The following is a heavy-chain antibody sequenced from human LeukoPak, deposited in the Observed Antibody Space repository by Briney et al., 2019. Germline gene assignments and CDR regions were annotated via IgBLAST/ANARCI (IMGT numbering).Heavy chain of an antibody. CDR1: GGAISSSSYY. Sequence: SQTLSLTCTVSGGAISSSSYYWGWIRQPPGKGLEWIGSIYYSGSTYYNPSLKSRVTISVDMSKNQFSLKLSSVTAAGTAVYYCARDYYDSSGYYYYYYYYYMDVWGKGTTVTISS. J-gene: IGHJ6*03. CDR2: IYYSGST. D-gene: IGHD3-22*01. CDR3: ARDYYDSSGYYYYYYYYYMDV. V-gene: IGHV4-39*07.